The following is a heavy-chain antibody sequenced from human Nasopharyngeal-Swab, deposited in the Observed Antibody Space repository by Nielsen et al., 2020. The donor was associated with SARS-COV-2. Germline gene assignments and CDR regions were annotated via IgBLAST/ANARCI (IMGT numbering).Heavy chain of an antibody. CDR3: ARDLGGGYCTTTNCPGS. V-gene: IGHV3-23*01. Sequence: GGSLRLSCVVSGFSFGTNAMTWVRQAPGKGLEWVSAIGGDGNTHYADSVKGRFTISRDTSTNTLYLQMNNVRAEDTAVYYCARDLGGGYCTTTNCPGSWGQGTLVTVSS. CDR1: GFSFGTNA. CDR2: IGGDGNT. D-gene: IGHD2-2*01. J-gene: IGHJ1*01.